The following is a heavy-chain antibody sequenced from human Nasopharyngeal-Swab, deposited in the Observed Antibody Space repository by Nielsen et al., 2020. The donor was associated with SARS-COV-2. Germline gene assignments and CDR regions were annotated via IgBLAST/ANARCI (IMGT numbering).Heavy chain of an antibody. V-gene: IGHV3-30*03. CDR3: ARGHNTYCGGDCYSLAPDY. D-gene: IGHD2-21*02. CDR2: ISYDGSNK. Sequence: GESLKISCAASGFTFSSYGMHRVRQAPGKGLEWVAVISYDGSNKYYADSVKGRFTISRDNSKNTLYLQMNSLRAEDTAVYYCARGHNTYCGGDCYSLAPDYWGQGTLVTVSS. J-gene: IGHJ4*02. CDR1: GFTFSSYG.